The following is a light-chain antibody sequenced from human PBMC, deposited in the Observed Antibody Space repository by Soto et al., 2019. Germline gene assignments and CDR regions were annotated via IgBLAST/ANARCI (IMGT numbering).Light chain of an antibody. CDR1: QDINSY. Sequence: DIQLTQSPSFLSASVGDRVTIACRASQDINSYLAWYQQKPGKAPKLLIYPASTLESGVPSRFSGSGSGTDFTLTISSLQAEDVAVYYCQQYYSTPTFGGGTKVDIK. CDR2: PAS. J-gene: IGKJ4*01. CDR3: QQYYSTPT. V-gene: IGKV1-9*01.